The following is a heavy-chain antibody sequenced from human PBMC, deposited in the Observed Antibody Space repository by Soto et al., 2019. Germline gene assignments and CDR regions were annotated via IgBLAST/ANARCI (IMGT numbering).Heavy chain of an antibody. CDR2: TNTGGTT. D-gene: IGHD3-3*01. J-gene: IGHJ6*02. V-gene: IGHV3-53*02. CDR3: SKGDGCIFAV. Sequence: EVQVLATGGGLIQPGGSLRLSCAASGFTVNSNYMSWVRQAPGEGLQWVSITNTGGTTYYADSVKSRFTVSRDNSKNTLYLQMNSLRAEDTAVYYCSKGDGCIFAVWGQGTTVSVSS. CDR1: GFTVNSNY.